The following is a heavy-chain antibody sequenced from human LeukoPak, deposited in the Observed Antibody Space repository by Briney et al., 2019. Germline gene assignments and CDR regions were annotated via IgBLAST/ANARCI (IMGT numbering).Heavy chain of an antibody. D-gene: IGHD1-26*01. CDR1: GFTFSSYS. CDR2: ISSSSSYI. Sequence: PGGSLRLSCAASGFTFSSYSMNWVRQAPGKGLEWVSSISSSSSYIYYADSVKGRFTISRDNSKNTLYLQMNSLRAEDTAVYYCAKADRTMGAIDYWGQGTLVTVSS. J-gene: IGHJ4*02. CDR3: AKADRTMGAIDY. V-gene: IGHV3-21*01.